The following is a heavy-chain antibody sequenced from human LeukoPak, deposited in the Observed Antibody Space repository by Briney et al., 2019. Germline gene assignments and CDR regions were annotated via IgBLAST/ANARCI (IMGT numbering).Heavy chain of an antibody. J-gene: IGHJ5*02. CDR2: IYYSGST. Sequence: PSETLSLTCTVSGGSISSSSYYWGWIRQPPGKGLEWVGSIYYSGSTYYNPSLKSRVTISVDTSKNQFSLKLSSATAADTAVYYCARLHSSSWYGDNWFDPWGQGTLVTVSS. D-gene: IGHD6-13*01. CDR3: ARLHSSSWYGDNWFDP. CDR1: GGSISSSSYY. V-gene: IGHV4-39*01.